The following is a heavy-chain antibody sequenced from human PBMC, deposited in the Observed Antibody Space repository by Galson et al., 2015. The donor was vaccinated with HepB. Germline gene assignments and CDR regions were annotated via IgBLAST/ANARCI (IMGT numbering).Heavy chain of an antibody. J-gene: IGHJ4*02. CDR3: ARDTGSLFDY. V-gene: IGHV6-1*01. Sequence: CALSGDSVSSKSAAWNWIRQSPSRGLEWLGRAYYRSRWSIDYAVSVESRITMNPDTSKNQVSLQLNSVTPEDTAVYYCARDTGSLFDYWGQGTLVTVSS. CDR1: GDSVSSKSAA. D-gene: IGHD1-14*01. CDR2: AYYRSRWSI.